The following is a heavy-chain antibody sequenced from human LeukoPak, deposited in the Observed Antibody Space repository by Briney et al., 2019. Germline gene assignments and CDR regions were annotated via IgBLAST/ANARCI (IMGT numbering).Heavy chain of an antibody. CDR3: AMKAVPRPRLHDAFDF. CDR2: INPSGGST. V-gene: IGHV1-46*01. D-gene: IGHD5-24*01. CDR1: GYTFTSYY. J-gene: IGHJ3*01. Sequence: GASVRVSCKASGYTFTSYYMHWVRQAPGQGLEWMGIINPSGGSTSYARKFQGRVTMTRDMSTSTVYMELSSLRSEDTAVYYCAMKAVPRPRLHDAFDFWGQGTVVSVSS.